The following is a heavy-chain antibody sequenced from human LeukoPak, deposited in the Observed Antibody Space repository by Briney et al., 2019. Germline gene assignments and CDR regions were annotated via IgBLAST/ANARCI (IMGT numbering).Heavy chain of an antibody. J-gene: IGHJ3*02. V-gene: IGHV3-21*01. CDR3: ARDLHYDILTGWRAFDI. CDR1: GFTFSSYS. Sequence: GGSLRLSCAASGFTFSSYSVNWVRQAPGKGLEWVSSISSSSSYIYYADSVKGRFTISRDNAKNSLYLQMNSLRAEDTAVYYCARDLHYDILTGWRAFDIWGQGTMVTVSS. D-gene: IGHD3-9*01. CDR2: ISSSSSYI.